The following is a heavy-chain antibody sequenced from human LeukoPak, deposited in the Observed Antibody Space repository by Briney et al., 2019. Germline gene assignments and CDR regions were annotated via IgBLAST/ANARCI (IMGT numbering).Heavy chain of an antibody. CDR3: ARLKTWEKAGYYYMDV. V-gene: IGHV4-39*01. J-gene: IGHJ6*03. CDR2: IYYSGST. D-gene: IGHD1-26*01. CDR1: GGSIITTNYY. Sequence: PSETLSLTCTVSGGSIITTNYYWGWLRQPPGKGLEGIGSIYYSGSTYYNPSLKSRVTISVDPSKNPFSLKLSSVTAADTAVYYCARLKTWEKAGYYYMDVWGKGTTVTVCS.